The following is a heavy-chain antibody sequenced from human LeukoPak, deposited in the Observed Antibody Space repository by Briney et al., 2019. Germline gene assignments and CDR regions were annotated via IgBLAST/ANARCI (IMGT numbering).Heavy chain of an antibody. Sequence: PGGSLRLSCAASGFTFSSYSMNWVRQAPGKGLEWVSSISSSSSYIYYADSVKGRFTISRDNAKNSLYLQMNSLRAEDTAVYYCARDFLDVDDILTGYFDYWGQGTLVTVSS. CDR3: ARDFLDVDDILTGYFDY. CDR2: ISSSSSYI. CDR1: GFTFSSYS. J-gene: IGHJ4*02. V-gene: IGHV3-21*01. D-gene: IGHD3-9*01.